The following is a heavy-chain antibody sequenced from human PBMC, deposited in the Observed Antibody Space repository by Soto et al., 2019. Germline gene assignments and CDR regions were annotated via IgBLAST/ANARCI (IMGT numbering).Heavy chain of an antibody. J-gene: IGHJ1*01. CDR1: ENTFIGYY. CDR3: AWAGTTPIFKH. V-gene: IGHV1-2*02. D-gene: IGHD3-3*01. Sequence: GASVQVSCKASENTFIGYYLHWVRQAPGQGLEWMGWISPYSGDTDSAQKFQGRVTLTRDTSTRTVYMELSRLTSDDTAVYYCAWAGTTPIFKHWGQGALVTVDS. CDR2: ISPYSGDT.